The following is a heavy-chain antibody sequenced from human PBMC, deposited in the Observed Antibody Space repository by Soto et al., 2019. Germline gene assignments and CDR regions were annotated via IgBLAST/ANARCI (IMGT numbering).Heavy chain of an antibody. CDR3: ARDMYYYDSSGYYPHFDY. CDR1: GYTFTSYG. J-gene: IGHJ4*02. Sequence: ASVKVSCKASGYTFTSYGISWVRQAPGQGLEWMGWISAYNGNTNYAQKLQDRVTMTTDTSTSTAYMELRSLRSDDTAVYYCARDMYYYDSSGYYPHFDYWGQGTLVTVSS. V-gene: IGHV1-18*01. CDR2: ISAYNGNT. D-gene: IGHD3-22*01.